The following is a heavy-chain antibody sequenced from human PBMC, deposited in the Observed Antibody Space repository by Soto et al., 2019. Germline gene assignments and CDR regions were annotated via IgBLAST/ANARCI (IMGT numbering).Heavy chain of an antibody. CDR1: GGSISSHY. Sequence: QVQLQESGPGLVKPSETLSLTCVVSGGSISSHYWSWIRQPPGSGLEWIGFVHYSGSTNYSPSLKSRVTMSIDTSKNQFSLNMSSVTAADTAFYFCARRDYSTSSLGSFDYWGQGILVTVSS. D-gene: IGHD6-6*01. CDR3: ARRDYSTSSLGSFDY. V-gene: IGHV4-59*11. CDR2: VHYSGST. J-gene: IGHJ4*02.